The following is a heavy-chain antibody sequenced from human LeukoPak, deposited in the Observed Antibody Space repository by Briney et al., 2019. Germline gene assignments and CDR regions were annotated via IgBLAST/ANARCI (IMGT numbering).Heavy chain of an antibody. D-gene: IGHD6-13*01. CDR2: ISWNSGSI. CDR3: AKGQQLVSHNFDY. Sequence: PGRSLRLSCAASGFTFDDYAMHWVRQAPGKGLEWVSGISWNSGSIGYADSVKGRFTISRDNAKNSLYLQMNSLRAEDTALYYCAKGQQLVSHNFDYWGQGTLVTVSS. J-gene: IGHJ4*02. V-gene: IGHV3-9*01. CDR1: GFTFDDYA.